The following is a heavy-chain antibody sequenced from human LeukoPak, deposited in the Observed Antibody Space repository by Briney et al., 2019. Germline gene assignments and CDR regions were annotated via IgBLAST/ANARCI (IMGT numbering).Heavy chain of an antibody. V-gene: IGHV3-23*01. CDR2: ISGSAGST. CDR3: ARYCSGASCYLGLDY. D-gene: IGHD2-2*01. Sequence: TGGSLRLSCAASGFTFSDYYMSWIRQAPGKGLEWVSTISGSAGSTYYADFVKGLFTISRDNSRNTLYLQMNSLRADDTAVYYCARYCSGASCYLGLDYWGQGTLVTVSS. J-gene: IGHJ4*02. CDR1: GFTFSDYY.